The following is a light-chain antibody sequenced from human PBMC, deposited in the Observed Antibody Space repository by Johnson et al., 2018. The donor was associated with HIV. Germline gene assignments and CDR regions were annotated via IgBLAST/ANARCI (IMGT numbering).Light chain of an antibody. J-gene: IGLJ1*01. Sequence: QSVLTQPPSVSAAPGQKVTISCSGSSSNIGNNDVSWYQQLPGTAPKLLIFDTNKRPSGIPDRFSGSKSGTSATLGITGLQTGDEADYYCGTWDSSLNSEGLCGTGTKVTVL. CDR2: DTN. V-gene: IGLV1-51*01. CDR1: SSNIGNND. CDR3: GTWDSSLNSEGL.